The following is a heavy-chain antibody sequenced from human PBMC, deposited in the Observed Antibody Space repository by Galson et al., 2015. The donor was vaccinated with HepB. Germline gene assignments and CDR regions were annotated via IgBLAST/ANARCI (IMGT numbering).Heavy chain of an antibody. J-gene: IGHJ6*03. CDR3: ARVPATVTTGQEQYYYYYYMDV. V-gene: IGHV1-69*04. CDR2: IIPILGIA. CDR1: GGTFSSYA. Sequence: SVKVSCKASGGTFSSYAISWVRQAPGQGLEWMGRIIPILGIANYAQKFQGRVTITADKSTSTAYMELSSLRSEDTAVYYCARVPATVTTGQEQYYYYYYMDVWGKGTTVTVSS. D-gene: IGHD4-11*01.